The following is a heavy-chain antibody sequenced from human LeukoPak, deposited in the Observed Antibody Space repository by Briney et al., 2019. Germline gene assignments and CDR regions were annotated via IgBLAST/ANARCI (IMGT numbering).Heavy chain of an antibody. D-gene: IGHD2-2*01. CDR3: AKFEDIVEVPAAIAFDI. Sequence: GGSLRLSCAASGFTFSSYAMSWVRQAPGKGLEWVSAISGSGGSTYYADSVKGRFTISRDNSKNTLYLQMNSLRAEDTAVYYCAKFEDIVEVPAAIAFDIWGQGTMVTVSS. CDR1: GFTFSSYA. J-gene: IGHJ3*02. CDR2: ISGSGGST. V-gene: IGHV3-23*01.